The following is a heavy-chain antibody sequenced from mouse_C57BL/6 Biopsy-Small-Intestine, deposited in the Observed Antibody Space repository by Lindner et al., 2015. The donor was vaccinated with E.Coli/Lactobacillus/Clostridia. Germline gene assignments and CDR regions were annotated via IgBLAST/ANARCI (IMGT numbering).Heavy chain of an antibody. CDR2: ILPGSGST. CDR3: ARGTYYDYDGAWFAY. J-gene: IGHJ3*01. V-gene: IGHV1-9*01. D-gene: IGHD2-4*01. Sequence: VQLQESGAELMKPGASVKLSCKATGYTFTGYWIEWVKQRPGHGLEWIGEILPGSGSTNYNGKFKGKATFTADTSSNTAYMQLSSLTTEDSAIYYCARGTYYDYDGAWFAYWGQGTLVTVSA. CDR1: GYTFTGYW.